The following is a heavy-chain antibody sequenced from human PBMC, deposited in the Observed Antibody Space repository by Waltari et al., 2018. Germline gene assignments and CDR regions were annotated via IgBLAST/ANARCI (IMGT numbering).Heavy chain of an antibody. CDR2: VKPNSGGT. J-gene: IGHJ4*02. CDR1: GYTFTGYY. V-gene: IGHV1-2*06. D-gene: IGHD2-21*02. Sequence: QVQLVQSGAEVKKPGASVKVSCKASGYTFTGYYMHWVRQAPGQGLEWMGRVKPNSGGTNYAQKFQGRVTMTRDTSISTAYMELNSLRAEDTAVYYCAKDRIDRLVKGDSAYWGQGTLVTVSS. CDR3: AKDRIDRLVKGDSAY.